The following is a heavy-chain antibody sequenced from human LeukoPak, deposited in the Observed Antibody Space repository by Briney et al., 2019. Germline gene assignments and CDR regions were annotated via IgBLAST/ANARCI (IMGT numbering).Heavy chain of an antibody. J-gene: IGHJ6*03. Sequence: GGSLRLSCEASGFTFSTYSMNWVRQAPGKGLEWVSYISTSSSIYYADSVKGRFTISRDNAKNSLYLQMNSPRAEDTAMYYCAKGDNWNSYYYYYMDVWGKGTTVTVSS. D-gene: IGHD1-7*01. CDR3: AKGDNWNSYYYYYMDV. CDR1: GFTFSTYS. V-gene: IGHV3-48*04. CDR2: ISTSSSI.